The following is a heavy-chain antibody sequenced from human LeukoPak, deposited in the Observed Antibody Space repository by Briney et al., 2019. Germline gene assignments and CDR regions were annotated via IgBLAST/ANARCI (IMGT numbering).Heavy chain of an antibody. V-gene: IGHV3-30*18. J-gene: IGHJ4*02. CDR2: ISYDGSNK. CDR1: GFTFSSYG. D-gene: IGHD6-6*01. CDR3: VKEYSSSSESPFDY. Sequence: GGSLRLSCAASGFTFSSYGMRWVRQAPGKGLEWVAVISYDGSNKYHADSVKGRFTISRDNSKSTLYLQMNSLRAEDTAVYYCVKEYSSSSESPFDYWGQGTLVTVSS.